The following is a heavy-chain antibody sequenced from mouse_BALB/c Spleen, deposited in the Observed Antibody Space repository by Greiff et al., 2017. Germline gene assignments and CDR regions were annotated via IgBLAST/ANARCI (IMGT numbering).Heavy chain of an antibody. CDR3: ARSDYGSRYAMDY. J-gene: IGHJ4*01. Sequence: VQLQQSGPQLVRPGASVKKSCKASGYSFTSYWMHWVKQRPGQGLEWIGMIDPSDSETRLNQKFKDKATLTVDKSSSTAYMQLSSPTSEDSAVYYCARSDYGSRYAMDYWGQGTSVTVSS. V-gene: IGHV1S126*01. CDR1: GYSFTSYW. CDR2: IDPSDSET. D-gene: IGHD1-1*01.